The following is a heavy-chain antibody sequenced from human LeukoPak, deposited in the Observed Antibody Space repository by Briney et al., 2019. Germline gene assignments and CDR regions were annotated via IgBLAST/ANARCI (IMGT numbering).Heavy chain of an antibody. V-gene: IGHV1-46*01. CDR2: INPSGGST. Sequence: ASVEVSCKASGYTFTSYHMHWVRQAPGQGLEWMGIINPSGGSTSYAQKFQGRVTMTRDTSTSTVYMELSSLRSEDTAVYYCTVAIPGFRFDYWGQGTLVTVSS. D-gene: IGHD6-19*01. J-gene: IGHJ4*02. CDR3: TVAIPGFRFDY. CDR1: GYTFTSYH.